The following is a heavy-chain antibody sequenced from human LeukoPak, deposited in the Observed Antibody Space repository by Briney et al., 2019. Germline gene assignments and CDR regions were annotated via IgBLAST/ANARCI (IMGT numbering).Heavy chain of an antibody. Sequence: GESLKISCKGSGYSFTSYWIGWVRQMPGKGLEWMGIIYPGDSDTRYSPSFQGQVTISADKSISTAYLQWGSLKASDTAMYYCARRTYYYDSSGYRVGRWFDPWGQGTLVTVSS. J-gene: IGHJ5*02. D-gene: IGHD3-22*01. CDR2: IYPGDSDT. CDR1: GYSFTSYW. CDR3: ARRTYYYDSSGYRVGRWFDP. V-gene: IGHV5-51*01.